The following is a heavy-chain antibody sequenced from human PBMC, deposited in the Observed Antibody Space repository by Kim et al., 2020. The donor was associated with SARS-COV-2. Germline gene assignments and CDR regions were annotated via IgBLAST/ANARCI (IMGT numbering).Heavy chain of an antibody. D-gene: IGHD3-9*01. CDR3: ARESVLRYFDWSYYYYGMDV. CDR2: IYYSGST. Sequence: SETLSLTCTVSGGSVSSGSYYWSWIRQPPGKGLEWIGYIYYSGSTNYNPSLKSRVTISVDTSKNQFSLKLSSVTAADTAVYYCARESVLRYFDWSYYYYGMDV. J-gene: IGHJ6*01. CDR1: GGSVSSGSYY. V-gene: IGHV4-61*01.